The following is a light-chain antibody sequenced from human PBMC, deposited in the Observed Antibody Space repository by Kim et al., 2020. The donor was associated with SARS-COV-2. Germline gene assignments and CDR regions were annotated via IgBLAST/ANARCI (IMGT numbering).Light chain of an antibody. Sequence: QSVLTQPPSVSAAPGQKVTISCSGSNSNIGVKHVSWYQHLPGTAPKLLIYDNDKRPSGIPDRFSGSKSGTSATLGITGLQTGDEADYYCGTWDSSLSAGEVFGGGTQLTVL. CDR1: NSNIGVKH. J-gene: IGLJ3*02. CDR3: GTWDSSLSAGEV. CDR2: DND. V-gene: IGLV1-51*01.